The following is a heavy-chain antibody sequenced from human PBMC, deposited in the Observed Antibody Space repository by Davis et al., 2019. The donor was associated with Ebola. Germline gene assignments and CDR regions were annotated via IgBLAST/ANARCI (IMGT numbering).Heavy chain of an antibody. J-gene: IGHJ6*02. CDR3: ARARYYDILTGYYYYGMDV. D-gene: IGHD3-9*01. CDR1: GGSISSSSYY. V-gene: IGHV4-39*01. CDR2: IYYSGST. Sequence: SETLSLTCTVSGGSISSSSYYWGWIRQPPGKGLEWIGSIYYSGSTYYNPSLKSRVTISVDTSKNQFSLKLSSVTAADTAVYYCARARYYDILTGYYYYGMDVWGQGTTVTVSS.